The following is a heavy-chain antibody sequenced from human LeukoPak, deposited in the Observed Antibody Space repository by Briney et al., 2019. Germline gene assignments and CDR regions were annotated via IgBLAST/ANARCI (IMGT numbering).Heavy chain of an antibody. CDR2: INHSGST. Sequence: PSETLPLTCAVYGGSFGGYYWSWIRQPPGKGLEWIGEINHSGSTNYNPSLKSRVTISVDTSKNQFSLKLSSVTAADTAVYYCAGFGRYFDWFADYWGQGTLVTVSS. CDR1: GGSFGGYY. D-gene: IGHD3-9*01. J-gene: IGHJ4*02. CDR3: AGFGRYFDWFADY. V-gene: IGHV4-34*01.